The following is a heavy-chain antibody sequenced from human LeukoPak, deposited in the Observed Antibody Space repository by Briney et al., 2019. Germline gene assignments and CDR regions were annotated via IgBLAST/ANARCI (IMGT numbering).Heavy chain of an antibody. V-gene: IGHV3-9*01. CDR3: AKGSLSSISALDY. J-gene: IGHJ4*02. CDR2: ISWNSGSI. Sequence: PGGSLRLSCAASGFTFDDYAMHWVRHAPGKGLEWVSGISWNSGSIGYADSVKGRFTISRDNAKNSLYLQMNSLRAEDTALYYCAKGSLSSISALDYWGQGTLVTVSS. D-gene: IGHD2-21*01. CDR1: GFTFDDYA.